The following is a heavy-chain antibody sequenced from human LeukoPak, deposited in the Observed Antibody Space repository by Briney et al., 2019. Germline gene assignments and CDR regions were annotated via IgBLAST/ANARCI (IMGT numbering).Heavy chain of an antibody. Sequence: PSETLSLTCAVSGVSISSSNWWSWVRQPPGQGLEWIGEIYHSGSTNYNPSLKSRVTISVDKSKNQFSLKLSSVTAADTAVYYCARGISRGGSSRTFDYWGQGTLVTVSS. J-gene: IGHJ4*02. CDR3: ARGISRGGSSRTFDY. CDR1: GVSISSSNW. CDR2: IYHSGST. D-gene: IGHD6-13*01. V-gene: IGHV4-4*02.